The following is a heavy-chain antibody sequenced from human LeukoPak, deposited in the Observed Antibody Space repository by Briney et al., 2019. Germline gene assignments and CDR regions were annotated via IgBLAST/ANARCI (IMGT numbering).Heavy chain of an antibody. CDR2: IYYSGST. CDR3: ARGVSARGSGYAKGAFDI. V-gene: IGHV4-39*07. J-gene: IGHJ3*02. D-gene: IGHD5-12*01. Sequence: PSETLSLTCPVSGGSISSSSYYWGWIRQPPGKGLEWIGSIYYSGSTYYNPSLKSRVTISVDTSKKQFSLKLSSVTAADTAVSYCARGVSARGSGYAKGAFDIWAQGTMVTVSS. CDR1: GGSISSSSYY.